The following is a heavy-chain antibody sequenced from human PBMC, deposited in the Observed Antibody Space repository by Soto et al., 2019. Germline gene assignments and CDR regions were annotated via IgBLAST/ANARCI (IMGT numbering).Heavy chain of an antibody. CDR3: ASRRGGTVLCFRESSYGMDV. CDR2: IYYSGST. D-gene: IGHD3-10*01. Sequence: SETLSLTCTVSGGSISSSSYYWAWIRQPPGKGLEWIGSIYYSGSTYYNPSLKSRVTISVDTSKNQFSLKLSSVTAADTAVYYCASRRGGTVLCFRESSYGMDVRGQGTTVTVSS. CDR1: GGSISSSSYY. V-gene: IGHV4-39*01. J-gene: IGHJ6*02.